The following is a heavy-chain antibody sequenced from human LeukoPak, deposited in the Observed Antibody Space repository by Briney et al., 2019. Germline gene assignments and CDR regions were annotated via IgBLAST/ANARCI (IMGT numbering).Heavy chain of an antibody. D-gene: IGHD3-10*01. V-gene: IGHV3-7*01. Sequence: GGSLSLSCAASGFTFSSYWMSWVRQAPGKGLEWVANIKQDGSEKYYVDSVKGRFTIYRDNAKNSLYLQMNSLRAEDTAVYYCAMGLLWFGKGGFDPWGQGTLVTVS. J-gene: IGHJ5*02. CDR3: AMGLLWFGKGGFDP. CDR2: IKQDGSEK. CDR1: GFTFSSYW.